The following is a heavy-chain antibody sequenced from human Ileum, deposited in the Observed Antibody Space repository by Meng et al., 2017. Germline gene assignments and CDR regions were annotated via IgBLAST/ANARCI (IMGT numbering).Heavy chain of an antibody. CDR2: IYTSGST. J-gene: IGHJ5*02. CDR3: ARDVVPTVTYYYNWFDP. Sequence: QVDLPVAVQVLLRPPKTLSLTCTVSGGSISSYYWSWIRQPAGKGLEWIGRIYTSGSTNYNPSLKSRVTMSVDTSKNQFSLKLSSVTAADTAVYYCARDVVPTVTYYYNWFDPWGQGTLVTVSS. CDR1: GGSISSYY. V-gene: IGHV4-4*07. D-gene: IGHD4-17*01.